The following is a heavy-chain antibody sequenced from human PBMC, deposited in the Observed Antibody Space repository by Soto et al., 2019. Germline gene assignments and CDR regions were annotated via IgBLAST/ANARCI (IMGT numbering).Heavy chain of an antibody. CDR3: ARDRGAPNWFDP. V-gene: IGHV1-69*06. CDR1: GGTFSSYA. D-gene: IGHD3-10*01. CDR2: IIPIFGTA. J-gene: IGHJ5*02. Sequence: SVKVSCKASGGTFSSYAISWVRQAPGQGLEWMGGIIPIFGTANYAQKFQGRVTITADKSTSTAYMELSSLRSEDTAVYYCARDRGAPNWFDPWGQGTLVTVSS.